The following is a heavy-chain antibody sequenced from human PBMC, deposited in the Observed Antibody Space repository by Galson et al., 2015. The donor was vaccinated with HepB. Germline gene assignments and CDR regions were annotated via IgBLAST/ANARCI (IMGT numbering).Heavy chain of an antibody. CDR1: GGSFSGYY. CDR3: ARGRVRSGYYLAYYYYGMDV. J-gene: IGHJ6*02. D-gene: IGHD3-22*01. Sequence: TLSLTCAVYGGSFSGYYWSWIRQPPGKGLEWIGEINHSGSTNYNPSLKSRVTISVDTSKNQFSLKLSSVTAADTAVYYCARGRVRSGYYLAYYYYGMDVWGQGTTVTVSS. CDR2: INHSGST. V-gene: IGHV4-34*01.